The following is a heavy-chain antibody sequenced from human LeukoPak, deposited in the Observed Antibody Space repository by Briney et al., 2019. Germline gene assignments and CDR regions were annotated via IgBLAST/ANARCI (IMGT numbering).Heavy chain of an antibody. CDR2: INPNSGGT. D-gene: IGHD4-17*01. J-gene: IGHJ4*02. Sequence: GASVKVSXKASGYTFTGYYMHWVRQAPGQGLEWMGRINPNSGGTNYAQKFQGRVTMTRDTSISTAYMELSRLRSDDTAVYYCAILMGGMTTVTTPDYWGQGTLVTVSS. CDR3: AILMGGMTTVTTPDY. V-gene: IGHV1-2*06. CDR1: GYTFTGYY.